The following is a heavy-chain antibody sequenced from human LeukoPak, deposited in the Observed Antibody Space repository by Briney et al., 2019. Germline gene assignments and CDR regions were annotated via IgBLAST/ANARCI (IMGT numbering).Heavy chain of an antibody. D-gene: IGHD4-17*01. V-gene: IGHV1-8*01. CDR2: MNPNSGNT. CDR1: GYTFTSYD. CDR3: ARFPYIYGEVSLRYYYMDV. J-gene: IGHJ6*03. Sequence: GASVKVSCKASGYTFTSYDINWVRQATGQGLEWMGWMNPNSGNTGYAQKFQGRVTMTRNTSISTAYMELSSLRSEDTAVYYCARFPYIYGEVSLRYYYMDVWGKGTTVTVSS.